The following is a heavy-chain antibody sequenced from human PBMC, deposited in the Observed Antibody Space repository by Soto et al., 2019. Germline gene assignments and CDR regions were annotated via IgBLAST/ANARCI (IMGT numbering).Heavy chain of an antibody. D-gene: IGHD5-18*01. Sequence: GGSLRLSCAASGFTFSSYAMSWVRQAPGKGLEWVSAISGSGGSTYYADSVKGRFTISRDNSKNTLYLQMNSLRAEDTAVYYCAKDLSWEGYSYVNSFDYWGQGTLVTVSS. CDR3: AKDLSWEGYSYVNSFDY. CDR2: ISGSGGST. V-gene: IGHV3-23*01. CDR1: GFTFSSYA. J-gene: IGHJ4*02.